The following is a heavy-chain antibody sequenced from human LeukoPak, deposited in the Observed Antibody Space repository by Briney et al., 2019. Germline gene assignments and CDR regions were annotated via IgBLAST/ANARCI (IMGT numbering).Heavy chain of an antibody. CDR3: AKGKGLGFAGNYYYYYMDV. CDR2: ISGSGGST. Sequence: TGGSLRLSCAASGFTFSSYAMSWVRQAPGKGLEWVSAISGSGGSTCYADSVKGRFTISRDNSKNTLYLQMNSLRAEDTAVYYCAKGKGLGFAGNYYYYYMDVWGKGTTVTVSS. D-gene: IGHD3-10*01. CDR1: GFTFSSYA. V-gene: IGHV3-23*01. J-gene: IGHJ6*03.